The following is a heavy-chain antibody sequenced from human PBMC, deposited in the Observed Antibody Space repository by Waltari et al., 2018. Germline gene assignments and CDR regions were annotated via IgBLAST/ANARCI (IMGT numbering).Heavy chain of an antibody. Sequence: QLPLPESGPGLVKPSATLSLPCIVPGDSMSSTNWWSWVRQFPEKGLGWIGQTHRSGITNYNPSLESRVSISMDTANNQVSLRVTSATAADTAVYYCARDRGRGLYLDSWGQGTLVTVSP. D-gene: IGHD2-15*01. V-gene: IGHV4-4*02. CDR2: THRSGIT. CDR1: GDSMSSTNW. J-gene: IGHJ4*02. CDR3: ARDRGRGLYLDS.